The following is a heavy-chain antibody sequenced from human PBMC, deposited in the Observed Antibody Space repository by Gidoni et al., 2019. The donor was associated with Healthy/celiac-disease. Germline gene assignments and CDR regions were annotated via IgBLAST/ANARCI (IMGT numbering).Heavy chain of an antibody. Sequence: EVQLVESGGGLVKPGGSLRLSCAASGFTFSSYSMNWVRQAPGKGLEWVSSISSSSSYIYDADSVKGRFTISRDNAKNSLYLQMNSLRAEDTAVYYCATNSGYDRGDYWGQGTLVTVSS. CDR1: GFTFSSYS. V-gene: IGHV3-21*01. J-gene: IGHJ4*02. CDR2: ISSSSSYI. D-gene: IGHD5-12*01. CDR3: ATNSGYDRGDY.